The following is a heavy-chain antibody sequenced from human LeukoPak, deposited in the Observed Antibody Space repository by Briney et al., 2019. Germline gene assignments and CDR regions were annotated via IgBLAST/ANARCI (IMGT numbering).Heavy chain of an antibody. J-gene: IGHJ4*02. CDR1: GFTFSSYS. D-gene: IGHD6-19*01. V-gene: IGHV3-21*01. CDR3: ASSIAVAGTGY. CDR2: ISSSSSYI. Sequence: GGPLRLSCAASGFTFSSYSMNWVRQAPGKGLEWVSSISSSSSYIYYADSVKGRFTISRDNAKNSLYLQMNSLRAEDTAVYYCASSIAVAGTGYWGQGTLVTVSS.